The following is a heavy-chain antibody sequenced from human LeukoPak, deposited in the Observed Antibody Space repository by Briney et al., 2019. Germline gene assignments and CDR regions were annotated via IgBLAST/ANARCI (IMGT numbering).Heavy chain of an antibody. CDR1: GGSISSSSYY. CDR3: AREDYSNYFDY. V-gene: IGHV4-39*07. D-gene: IGHD4-11*01. J-gene: IGHJ4*02. CDR2: IYYSGST. Sequence: SETLSLTCTVSGGSISSSSYYWGWIRQPPGKGLEWIGSIYYSGSTYYNPSLKSRVTISVDTSKNQFSLKLSSVTAADTAVYYYAREDYSNYFDYWGQGTLVTVSS.